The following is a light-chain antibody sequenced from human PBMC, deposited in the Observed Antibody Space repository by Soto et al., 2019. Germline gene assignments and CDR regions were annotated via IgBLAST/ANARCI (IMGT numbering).Light chain of an antibody. CDR2: DVR. J-gene: IGLJ3*02. CDR3: NSYTSSSTLVL. CDR1: XXXVGLSDY. Sequence: QSALTQPXSVSXSPGXSXXISXXGSXXXVGLSDYVSWYQQHPGKAPKLMIYDVRRRPSGVSDRFSGSKSGNTASLTVSGLQAEDEADYYCNSYTSSSTLVLFGGGTKLTVL. V-gene: IGLV2-14*03.